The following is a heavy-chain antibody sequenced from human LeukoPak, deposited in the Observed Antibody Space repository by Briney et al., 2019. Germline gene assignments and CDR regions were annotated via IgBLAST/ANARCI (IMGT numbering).Heavy chain of an antibody. V-gene: IGHV3-30-3*01. J-gene: IGHJ6*02. CDR2: ISYDGSNK. CDR1: GFTFSSYA. CDR3: GRDAQRRTLNEGGYYYYGMDV. D-gene: IGHD1-1*01. Sequence: GGSLRLSCAASGFTFSSYAMHWVRQAPGKGLEWVAVISYDGSNKYYADSVKGRFTISRDNSKNTLYLQMNSLRAEDTALYYCGRDAQRRTLNEGGYYYYGMDVWGQGTTVTVSS.